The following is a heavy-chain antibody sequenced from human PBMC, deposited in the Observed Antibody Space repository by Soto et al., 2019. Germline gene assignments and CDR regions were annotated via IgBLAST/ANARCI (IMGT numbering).Heavy chain of an antibody. D-gene: IGHD3-10*01. J-gene: IGHJ4*02. CDR1: GGSISSSSYY. Sequence: QLQLQESGPGLVKPSETLSLTCTVSGGSISSSSYYWGWIRQPPGKGLEWIGSIYYSGSTYYNPSPKSQVTLXAXTXXTQLALKRSSVTATDTAVYYCARARSASGSLYFDFWGQGTLVTVSS. CDR3: ARARSASGSLYFDF. CDR2: IYYSGST. V-gene: IGHV4-39*01.